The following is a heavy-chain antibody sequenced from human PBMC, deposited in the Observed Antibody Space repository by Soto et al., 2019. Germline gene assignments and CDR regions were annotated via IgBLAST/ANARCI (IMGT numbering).Heavy chain of an antibody. D-gene: IGHD3-3*01. CDR2: IYWDDDK. CDR1: GFSLTTSGVG. V-gene: IGHV2-5*02. CDR3: AHRVLRTVFGLVTTTAIYFDF. J-gene: IGHJ4*02. Sequence: QITLNESGPTVVRPTETLTLNCRFSGFSLTTSGVGVGWVRQSPGKAPEWLALIYWDDDKRYSESLKSRLTITKDTSKSQVVLTVANLDPTDTATYYCAHRVLRTVFGLVTTTAIYFDFWGQGTPVAVSS.